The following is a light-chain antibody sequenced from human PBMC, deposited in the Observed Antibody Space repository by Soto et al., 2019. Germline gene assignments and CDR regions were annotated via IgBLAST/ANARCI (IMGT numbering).Light chain of an antibody. V-gene: IGKV1D-13*01. J-gene: IGKJ5*01. CDR2: DAS. CDR1: QGISST. CDR3: QQFNDYPRT. Sequence: AIQLTQSPSSLSASVGDRVTITCRASQGISSTLAWYQQNPGKAPKVLIYDASSLESGVPSRFSGSGSGTDFTLTISSLQPEDFAIYYCQQFNDYPRTFGQGTRLDIK.